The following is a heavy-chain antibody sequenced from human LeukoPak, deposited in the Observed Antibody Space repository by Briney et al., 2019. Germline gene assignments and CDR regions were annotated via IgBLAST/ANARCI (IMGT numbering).Heavy chain of an antibody. CDR1: GFTFSSYW. CDR2: IKQDGSEK. Sequence: QPGGSLRLSCAASGFTFSSYWMSWVRQAPGKGLEWVANIKQDGSEKYYVDSVKGRFTISRDNAKNSLYLQMNSLRAEDTAAYYCAREENLAAGYYFDYWGQGTLVTVSS. CDR3: AREENLAAGYYFDY. J-gene: IGHJ4*02. D-gene: IGHD2-15*01. V-gene: IGHV3-7*01.